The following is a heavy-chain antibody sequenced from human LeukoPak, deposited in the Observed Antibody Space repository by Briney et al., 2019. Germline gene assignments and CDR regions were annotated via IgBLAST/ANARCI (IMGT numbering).Heavy chain of an antibody. CDR1: GFTFSSYS. V-gene: IGHV3-21*01. D-gene: IGHD1-1*01. J-gene: IGHJ4*02. CDR3: AKDRWNDVGYFDY. CDR2: ISSSSSYI. Sequence: GGSLRLSCAASGFTFSSYSMNWVRQAPGKGLEWVSSISSSSSYIYYADSVKGRFTISRDNAKNSLYLQMNSLRAEDTAVYYCAKDRWNDVGYFDYWGQGTLVTVSS.